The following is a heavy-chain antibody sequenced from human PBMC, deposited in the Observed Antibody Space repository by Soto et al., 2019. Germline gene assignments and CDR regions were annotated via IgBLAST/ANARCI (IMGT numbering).Heavy chain of an antibody. V-gene: IGHV4-59*01. CDR1: GGSISSYY. Sequence: QVQLQESGPGLVKPSETLSLTCTVSGGSISSYYWSWIRQPPGKGLEWIGYIYYSGSTNYNPSLKSRVTISVDTSKNQFSLKLSSVTAADTAVYYCAREVRGSRDAFDIWGQGTMVTVSS. CDR2: IYYSGST. D-gene: IGHD3-10*01. J-gene: IGHJ3*02. CDR3: AREVRGSRDAFDI.